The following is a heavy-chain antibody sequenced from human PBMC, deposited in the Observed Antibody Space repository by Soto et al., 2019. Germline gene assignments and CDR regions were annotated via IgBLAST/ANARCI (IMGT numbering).Heavy chain of an antibody. CDR2: ISAYNGNT. CDR1: GHTFTSYG. CDR3: ARVRGSLYSYNWFDP. V-gene: IGHV1-18*01. J-gene: IGHJ5*02. D-gene: IGHD2-2*02. Sequence: ASVKVSCKASGHTFTSYGISWVRQAPGQGLEWMGWISAYNGNTNYAQKLQGRVTMTTDTSTSTAYMELRSLRSDDTAVYYCARVRGSLYSYNWFDPWGQGTLVTVSS.